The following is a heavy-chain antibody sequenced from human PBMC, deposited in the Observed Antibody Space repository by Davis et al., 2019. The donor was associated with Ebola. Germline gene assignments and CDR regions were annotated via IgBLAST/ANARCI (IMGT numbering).Heavy chain of an antibody. Sequence: MPSETLSLTCTVSGGSISSSSYYWGWIRQPPGKGLEWIGSIYYSGSTYYNPSLKSRVTISVDTSKNQFSLKLSSVTAADTAVYYCARDQWLVDGGMDVWGKGTTVTVSS. D-gene: IGHD6-19*01. CDR2: IYYSGST. J-gene: IGHJ6*04. CDR1: GGSISSSSYY. CDR3: ARDQWLVDGGMDV. V-gene: IGHV4-39*02.